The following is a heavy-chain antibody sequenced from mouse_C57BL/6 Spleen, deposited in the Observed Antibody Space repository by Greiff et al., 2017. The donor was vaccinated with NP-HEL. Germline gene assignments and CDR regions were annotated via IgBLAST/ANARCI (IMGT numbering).Heavy chain of an antibody. J-gene: IGHJ2*01. V-gene: IGHV1-55*01. CDR2: IYPGSGST. CDR1: GYTFTSYW. CDR3: ARADYYGKGYFDY. D-gene: IGHD2-1*01. Sequence: VQLQQPGAELVKPGASVKMSCKASGYTFTSYWITWVKQRPGQGLEWIGDIYPGSGSTNYNEKFKSKATLTVDTNSSTAYMQLSSLTSEDYAVYYCARADYYGKGYFDYWGQGTTLTVSS.